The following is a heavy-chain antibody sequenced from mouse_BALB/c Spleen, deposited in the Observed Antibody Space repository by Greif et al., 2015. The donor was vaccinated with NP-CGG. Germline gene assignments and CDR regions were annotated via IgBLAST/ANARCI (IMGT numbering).Heavy chain of an antibody. D-gene: IGHD4-1*01. V-gene: IGHV1-7*01. CDR3: ARKGLTGAFDY. Sequence: VQLQQSGAELAKPGASVKMSCKASGYTFTSYWMHRVKQRPRQGLEWIGYINPSTGYTEYNQKFKDKATLTADKSSSTAYMQLSSLTSEDSAVYYCARKGLTGAFDYWGQGTTLTVSS. CDR2: INPSTGYT. J-gene: IGHJ2*01. CDR1: GYTFTSYW.